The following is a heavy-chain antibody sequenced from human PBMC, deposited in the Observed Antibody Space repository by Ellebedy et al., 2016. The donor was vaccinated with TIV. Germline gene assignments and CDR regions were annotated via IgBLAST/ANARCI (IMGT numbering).Heavy chain of an antibody. D-gene: IGHD4-23*01. V-gene: IGHV4-59*01. CDR2: VHYSGGT. CDR1: GGSINSYY. CDR3: ARDSGNSRWYL. J-gene: IGHJ5*02. Sequence: SETLSLXXSVSGGSINSYYWSWIRKSPVKGLEWIGYVHYSGGTKYSPSLKSRVFISIDTYKNQFSLKLSSVTAADTAVYYCARDSGNSRWYLWGQGTLVTVSS.